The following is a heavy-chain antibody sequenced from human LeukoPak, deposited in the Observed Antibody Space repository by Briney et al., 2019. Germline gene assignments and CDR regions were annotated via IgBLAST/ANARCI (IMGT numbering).Heavy chain of an antibody. J-gene: IGHJ4*02. CDR1: GDSVSSNNGA. V-gene: IGHV6-1*01. CDR3: ALDLGNTGWYTFDY. D-gene: IGHD6-19*01. CDR2: TYYRSKWYN. Sequence: SQTLSLTCDISGDSVSSNNGAWNWIRQSPSRGLEWLGRTYYRSKWYNDYAGSLNGRITISPDTSKNQFSLHLNSVTPEDTAVYYCALDLGNTGWYTFDYWGQGILVTVSS.